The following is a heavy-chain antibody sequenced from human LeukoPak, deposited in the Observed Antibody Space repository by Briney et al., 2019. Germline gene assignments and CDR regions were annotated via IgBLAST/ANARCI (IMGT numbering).Heavy chain of an antibody. CDR3: ARVSSGVYFDY. J-gene: IGHJ4*02. CDR2: IYYSGST. Sequence: PSETLSLTCTVSGGSISSYYWSWIRQPPGKGLELIGYIYYSGSTNYNPSLKSRVTISVDTSKNQFSLKLSSVTAADTAVHYCARVSSGVYFDYWGQGTLVTVSS. D-gene: IGHD2-15*01. V-gene: IGHV4-59*01. CDR1: GGSISSYY.